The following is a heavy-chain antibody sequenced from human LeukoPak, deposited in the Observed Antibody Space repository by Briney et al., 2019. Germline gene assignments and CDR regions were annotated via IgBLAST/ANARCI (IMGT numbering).Heavy chain of an antibody. CDR3: ASIPGYSSSFDA. CDR2: ISTRGSTE. CDR1: EFSVGSNY. V-gene: IGHV3-48*03. J-gene: IGHJ4*02. D-gene: IGHD6-13*01. Sequence: PGGSLRLSCAASEFSVGSNYMTWVRQAPGKGLEWVSYISTRGSTEYYADSVKGRFTISRDNAKNSLYLQMNSLRAEDTAVYYCASIPGYSSSFDAWGQGTLVTVSS.